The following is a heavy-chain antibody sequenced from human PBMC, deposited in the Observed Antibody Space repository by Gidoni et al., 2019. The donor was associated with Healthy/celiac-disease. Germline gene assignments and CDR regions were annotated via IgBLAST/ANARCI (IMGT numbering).Heavy chain of an antibody. CDR3: ARRLRFTSATPFDP. V-gene: IGHV4-59*08. CDR1: GDSISSYY. J-gene: IGHJ5*02. D-gene: IGHD3-16*01. Sequence: QMPLQESGPGLVKPSETLSLTCHASGDSISSYYWSWLRQPPGKGLEWIGYIYYSGSTNYNPSLKSRVTISVDTSKNQFSLKLSSGTAADTAVYYCARRLRFTSATPFDPWGQGTLVTVSS. CDR2: IYYSGST.